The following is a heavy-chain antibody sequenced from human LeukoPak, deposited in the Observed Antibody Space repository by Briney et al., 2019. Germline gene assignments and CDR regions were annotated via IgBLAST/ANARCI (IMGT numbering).Heavy chain of an antibody. CDR2: IWYDGSNK. Sequence: GGSLRLSCAASGFTFSSYGMHWVRQAPGKGLEWVAVIWYDGSNKYYADSVKGRFTISRDNSKNTLYLQMNSLGAEDTAVYYCSRVLSDSSMDEFDPWGQGTLVTVSS. V-gene: IGHV3-33*01. D-gene: IGHD2-21*01. CDR1: GFTFSSYG. CDR3: SRVLSDSSMDEFDP. J-gene: IGHJ5*02.